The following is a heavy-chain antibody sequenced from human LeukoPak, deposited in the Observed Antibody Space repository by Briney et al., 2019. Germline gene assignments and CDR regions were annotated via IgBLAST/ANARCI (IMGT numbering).Heavy chain of an antibody. CDR1: GDSISSSNYY. V-gene: IGHV4-39*07. CDR3: ARDQTGARFDY. J-gene: IGHJ4*02. Sequence: SETLSLTCTVSGDSISSSNYYWGWIRQPPGKGLEWIGSIYYSGSTCYNPSLKSRVTISVDTSKNQFSLKLSSVTAADTAVYYCARDQTGARFDYWGQGTLVTVSS. D-gene: IGHD1-1*01. CDR2: IYYSGST.